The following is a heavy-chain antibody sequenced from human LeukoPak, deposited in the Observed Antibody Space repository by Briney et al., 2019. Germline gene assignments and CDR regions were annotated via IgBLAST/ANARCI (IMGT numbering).Heavy chain of an antibody. V-gene: IGHV3-48*01. CDR3: AELGITMIGGV. CDR2: ISGSSGTI. CDR1: GFTFSTYS. Sequence: QSGGSLRLSCAASGFTFSTYSMNWVRQAPGKGLEWVSYISGSSGTIFYADSVKGRFTISRDNAKNSLFLQMNSLRAEDTAVYYCAELGITMIGGVWGKGTTVTISS. D-gene: IGHD3-10*02. J-gene: IGHJ6*04.